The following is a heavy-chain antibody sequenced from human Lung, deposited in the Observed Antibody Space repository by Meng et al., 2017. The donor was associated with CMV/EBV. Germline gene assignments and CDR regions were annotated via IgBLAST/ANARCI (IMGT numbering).Heavy chain of an antibody. CDR3: ARDLYSGSYLGTGYYYGMNV. Sequence: GESLKIPCAASGFNFSDFSMNWVRQAPGKGLEWVSSISSSSTYIHYADAVKGRFTISRDNAKNPVYLQMNSLRAEDTAVYYCARDLYSGSYLGTGYYYGMNVWGQRTTVTVSS. CDR1: GFNFSDFS. V-gene: IGHV3-21*01. D-gene: IGHD1-26*01. CDR2: ISSSSTYI. J-gene: IGHJ6*02.